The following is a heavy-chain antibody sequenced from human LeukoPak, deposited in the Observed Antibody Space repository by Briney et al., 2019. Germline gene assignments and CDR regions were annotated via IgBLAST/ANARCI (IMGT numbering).Heavy chain of an antibody. CDR1: GFTFSSYA. D-gene: IGHD6-19*01. V-gene: IGHV3-33*01. CDR3: ARDGAVADMYYFDY. Sequence: AGGSLRLSCRASGFTFSSYAIHWVRQAPGKGLEWVAIIWYDGSDKYYTDSVRGRFTISRDNSKNTLYLQMNSLRAEDTAVYYCARDGAVADMYYFDYWGPGTLVTVSS. J-gene: IGHJ4*02. CDR2: IWYDGSDK.